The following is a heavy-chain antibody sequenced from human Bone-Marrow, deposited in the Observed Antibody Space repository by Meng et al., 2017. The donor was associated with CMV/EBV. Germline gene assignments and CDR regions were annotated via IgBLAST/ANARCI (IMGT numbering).Heavy chain of an antibody. CDR3: AKGYCSSTSCYVDY. D-gene: IGHD2-2*01. Sequence: SLKISCAASGFTFDDYAMHWVRQAPGKGLEWVSGISWNSGSIGYADSVKGRFTISRDNAKNSLYLQMNSLRAEDMALYYCAKGYCSSTSCYVDYWGQGTLATVSS. CDR2: ISWNSGSI. CDR1: GFTFDDYA. J-gene: IGHJ4*02. V-gene: IGHV3-9*03.